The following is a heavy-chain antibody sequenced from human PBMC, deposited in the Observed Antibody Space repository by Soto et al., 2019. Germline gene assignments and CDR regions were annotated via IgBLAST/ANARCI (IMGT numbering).Heavy chain of an antibody. CDR1: GFTFSSYA. CDR2: ISYDGSNK. V-gene: IGHV3-30-3*01. CDR3: ARDMNGSGSYPRFDY. Sequence: QVQLVESGGGVVQPGRSLRLSCAASGFTFSSYAMHWVRQAPGKGLEWVAVISYDGSNKYYADSGKGRVTISRDNSKNTLYLQMNSLRAEDTAVYYCARDMNGSGSYPRFDYWGQGTLVTVSS. D-gene: IGHD3-10*01. J-gene: IGHJ4*02.